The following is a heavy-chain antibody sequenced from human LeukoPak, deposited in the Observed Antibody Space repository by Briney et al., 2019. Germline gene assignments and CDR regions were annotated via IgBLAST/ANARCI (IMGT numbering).Heavy chain of an antibody. D-gene: IGHD5-12*01. CDR3: ARGGYSGYDDAFDI. Sequence: SETLSLTCAVSGGSISRGGYSWSWIRQPPGKGLEWIGYIYHSGSTYYNPSLKGRVTISVDRSKNQFSLKLSSVTAADTAVYYCARGGYSGYDDAFDIWGQGTMVTVSS. J-gene: IGHJ3*02. V-gene: IGHV4-30-2*01. CDR2: IYHSGST. CDR1: GGSISRGGYS.